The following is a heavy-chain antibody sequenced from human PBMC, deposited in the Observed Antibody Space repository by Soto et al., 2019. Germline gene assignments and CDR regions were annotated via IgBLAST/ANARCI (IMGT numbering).Heavy chain of an antibody. J-gene: IGHJ4*02. CDR1: GGSISSSSYY. CDR3: ARYPTGFIDY. Sequence: QLQLQESGPGLVKPSETLSLTCTVSGGSISSSSYYWGWIRQPPGKGLEWIGSIYYSGSTYCNPSLKSRVTISVDTSKNQFSLKLSSVTAADTAVYYCARYPTGFIDYWGQGTLVTVSS. CDR2: IYYSGST. D-gene: IGHD1-1*01. V-gene: IGHV4-39*01.